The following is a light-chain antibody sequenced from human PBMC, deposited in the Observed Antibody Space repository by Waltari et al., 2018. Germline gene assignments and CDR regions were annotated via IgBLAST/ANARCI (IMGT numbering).Light chain of an antibody. Sequence: DIQMTQSPSSLSASVGDRVTITCRASQDISDSLAWFQQKPGRAPKSLIYAASNLQDGVPSKFSGSESGTDFTLTISSLQPEDFATYYCQQSYSTLWTFGQGTKVEIK. CDR2: AAS. CDR1: QDISDS. J-gene: IGKJ1*01. V-gene: IGKV1-16*02. CDR3: QQSYSTLWT.